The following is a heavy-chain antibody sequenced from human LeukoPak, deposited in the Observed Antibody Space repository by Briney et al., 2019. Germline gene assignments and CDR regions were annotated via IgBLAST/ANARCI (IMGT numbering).Heavy chain of an antibody. CDR1: GFTVSHNY. Sequence: GGSLRLSCASSGFTVSHNYMSWVRQAPGKGLEWVSVIFSGGTTYYADSVKGRFTISRHNSENTLYLQMNSLRGEDTAVYYCARGVLGYSYDFDYWGQGTLVTVSS. J-gene: IGHJ4*02. D-gene: IGHD5-18*01. CDR3: ARGVLGYSYDFDY. CDR2: IFSGGTT. V-gene: IGHV3-53*04.